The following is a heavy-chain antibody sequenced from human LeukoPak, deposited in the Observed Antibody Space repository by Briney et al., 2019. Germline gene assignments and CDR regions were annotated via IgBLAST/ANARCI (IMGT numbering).Heavy chain of an antibody. CDR3: AKAEGYDILTGLDY. V-gene: IGHV3-23*01. CDR2: IGASGGST. CDR1: GFTFSSYA. D-gene: IGHD3-9*01. Sequence: GGSLRLSCATSGFTFSSYAMSWVRQAPGKGLEWVSRIGASGGSTYYADSVKGRFTISRDNPKNTLYLQMNSLRTEDTAVYYCAKAEGYDILTGLDYWGQGTLVTVSS. J-gene: IGHJ4*02.